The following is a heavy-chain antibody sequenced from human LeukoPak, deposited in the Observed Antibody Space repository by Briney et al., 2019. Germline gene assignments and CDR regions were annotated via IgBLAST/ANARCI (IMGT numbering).Heavy chain of an antibody. V-gene: IGHV4-38-2*02. J-gene: IGHJ4*02. CDR1: GGSISSYY. D-gene: IGHD3-10*01. CDR2: IYHSGST. CDR3: ARVREAVGPNYGSGSYLGAYYFDY. Sequence: SETLSLTCTVSGGSISSYYWSWVRQPPGKGLEWIGSIYHSGSTYYNPSLKSRVTISVDTSKNQFSLKLSSVTAADTAVYYCARVREAVGPNYGSGSYLGAYYFDYWGQGTLVTVSS.